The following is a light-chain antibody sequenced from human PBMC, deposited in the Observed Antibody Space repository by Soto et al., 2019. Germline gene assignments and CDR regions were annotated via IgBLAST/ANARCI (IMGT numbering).Light chain of an antibody. CDR3: QQIYTIPIT. CDR2: AAS. Sequence: DIQMTQSPSSLSASVGDRVTITCRARQSNGSYLNGSQQRPGTAPKLLIYAASSLQSGVPSRFSGSGSGTDFTLTITSLQPEDLATYYCQQIYTIPITFGQGTRLEI. V-gene: IGKV1-39*01. CDR1: QSNGSY. J-gene: IGKJ5*01.